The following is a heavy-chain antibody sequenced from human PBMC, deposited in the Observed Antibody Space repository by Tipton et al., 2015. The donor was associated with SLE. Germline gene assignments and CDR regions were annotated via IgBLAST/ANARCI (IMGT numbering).Heavy chain of an antibody. D-gene: IGHD2/OR15-2a*01. CDR1: GGSFSGDY. Sequence: TLSLTCALNGGSFSGDYWGWTRQTPGKGLEWIGDINHRGRTNYNPSLKRRVTISVDTSRNQFSLKENSVTAADTAVYYCARETRGDGTFSKYNSFDPWGQGTRVIVSS. V-gene: IGHV4-34*01. CDR3: ARETRGDGTFSKYNSFDP. J-gene: IGHJ5*02. CDR2: INHRGRT.